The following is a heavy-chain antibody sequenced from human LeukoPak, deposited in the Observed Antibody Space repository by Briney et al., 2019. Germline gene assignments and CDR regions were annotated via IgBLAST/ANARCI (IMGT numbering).Heavy chain of an antibody. CDR3: ARIYSGYDYGYFDY. CDR1: GGTFSSYA. V-gene: IGHV1-69*13. CDR2: IIPIFGTA. D-gene: IGHD5-12*01. Sequence: SVKVSCKASGGTFSSYAISWVRQAPGQGLEWMGGIIPIFGTANYAQKFQGRVTITADESTSTAYMELSSLRSEDTAVYYCARIYSGYDYGYFDYWGQGTLVTVSS. J-gene: IGHJ4*02.